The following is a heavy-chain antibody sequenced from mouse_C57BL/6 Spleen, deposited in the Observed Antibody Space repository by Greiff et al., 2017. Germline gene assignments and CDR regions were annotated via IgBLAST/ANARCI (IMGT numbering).Heavy chain of an antibody. Sequence: EVQGVESGGGLVKPGGSLKLSCAASGFTFSDYGMHWVRQAPEQGLEWVAYISSGSGTIYYTDTVKGRFTFSGDNAKNTLFLQMTSLRSEDTARDYCARTIVTYYAMDYWGQGTSVTVSS. CDR2: ISSGSGTI. CDR1: GFTFSDYG. J-gene: IGHJ4*01. V-gene: IGHV5-17*01. CDR3: ARTIVTYYAMDY. D-gene: IGHD2-5*01.